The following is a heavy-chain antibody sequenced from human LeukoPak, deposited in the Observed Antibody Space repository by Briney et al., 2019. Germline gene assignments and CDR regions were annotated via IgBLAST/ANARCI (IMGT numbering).Heavy chain of an antibody. D-gene: IGHD5-12*01. CDR2: IYYSGST. CDR1: GGSISSYY. J-gene: IGHJ1*01. Sequence: PSETLSLTCTVSGGSISSYYWSWIRQPPGKGLEWIGYIYYSGSTNYNPSLKSRVTISVDTSKNQFSLKLSSVTAADTAVYYCVSRAREYFQHWGQGTLVTVSS. CDR3: VSRAREYFQH. V-gene: IGHV4-59*01.